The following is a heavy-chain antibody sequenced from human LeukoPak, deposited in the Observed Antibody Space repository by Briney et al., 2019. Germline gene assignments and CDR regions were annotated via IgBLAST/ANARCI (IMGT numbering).Heavy chain of an antibody. Sequence: ASVKVSCKASGGTFSSYAISWVRQAPGQGLEWMGGNIPIFGTANYAQKFQGRVTITTDESTSTAYMELSSLRSEDTAVYYCARDKIRGYSSGWYLDYWGQGTLVTVSS. CDR1: GGTFSSYA. D-gene: IGHD6-19*01. J-gene: IGHJ4*02. CDR2: NIPIFGTA. CDR3: ARDKIRGYSSGWYLDY. V-gene: IGHV1-69*05.